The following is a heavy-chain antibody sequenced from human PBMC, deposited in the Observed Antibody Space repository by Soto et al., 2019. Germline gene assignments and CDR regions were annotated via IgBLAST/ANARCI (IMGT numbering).Heavy chain of an antibody. J-gene: IGHJ4*02. CDR1: GFTFSRYA. D-gene: IGHD2-2*01. CDR3: AKDLGCSSTNCYKYTIDY. CDR2: MSGSGGST. V-gene: IGHV3-23*01. Sequence: GGSLRLSCAASGFTFSRYAMGWVRQAPGKGLEWVSAMSGSGGSTYYADSVKGRFTISRDNSKNTLHLQMHSLRAEDTAVYHCAKDLGCSSTNCYKYTIDYWGQGTMVTVSS.